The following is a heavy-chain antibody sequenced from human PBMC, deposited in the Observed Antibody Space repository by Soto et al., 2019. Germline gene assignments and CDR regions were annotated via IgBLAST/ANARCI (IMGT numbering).Heavy chain of an antibody. D-gene: IGHD5-12*01. CDR1: GRSISEINSY. J-gene: IGHJ5*02. CDR3: ARPEGGYGSGYSWFDP. Sequence: SETLSLTCSVSGRSISEINSYWGWIRQTPGEGLEWIGTTHHTGSTYYNPSLKSRVIISLDTSKNQFSLKLSSVTAADTALYYCARPEGGYGSGYSWFDPWGQGTRVTVSS. CDR2: THHTGST. V-gene: IGHV4-39*01.